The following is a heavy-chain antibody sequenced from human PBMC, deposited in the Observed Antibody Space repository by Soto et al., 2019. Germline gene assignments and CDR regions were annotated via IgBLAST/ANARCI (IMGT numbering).Heavy chain of an antibody. CDR3: ARGRRWLRLDNWFDP. Sequence: SETLSLTCTVSGGSISSGGYYWSWIRQHPGKGLEWVGDIYYSGSTYYNPSLKSRVTISIDTSKNQFSLKLSSVTAADTAVYYCARGRRWLRLDNWFDPWGQGTLVTVSS. J-gene: IGHJ5*02. CDR2: IYYSGST. V-gene: IGHV4-31*03. D-gene: IGHD5-12*01. CDR1: GGSISSGGYY.